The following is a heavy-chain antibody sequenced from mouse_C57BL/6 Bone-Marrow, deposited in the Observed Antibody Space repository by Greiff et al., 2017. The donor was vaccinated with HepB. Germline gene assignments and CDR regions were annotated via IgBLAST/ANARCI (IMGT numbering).Heavy chain of an antibody. Sequence: EVKLQESGGGLVQPKGSLKLSCAASGFSFDTYAMNWVRQAPGKGLEWVARIRSKSNNYATYYADSVKDRFTISRDDSESMLYLQMNNLKTEDTAMYYCVSGGMVTTDPGVWGTGTTVTVSS. V-gene: IGHV10-1*01. D-gene: IGHD2-2*01. J-gene: IGHJ1*03. CDR1: GFSFDTYA. CDR2: IRSKSNNYAT. CDR3: VSGGMVTTDPGV.